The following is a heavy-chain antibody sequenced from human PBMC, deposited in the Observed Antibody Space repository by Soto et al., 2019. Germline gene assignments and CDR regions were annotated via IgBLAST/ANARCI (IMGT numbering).Heavy chain of an antibody. V-gene: IGHV3-66*01. CDR3: AREGIAVAGTQRGPFFDY. D-gene: IGHD6-19*01. CDR1: GFTVSSNY. Sequence: GESLKISCAASGFTVSSNYMSWVRQAPGKGLEWVSVIYSGGSTYYADSVKGRFTISRDNSKNTLYLQMNSLSAEDTAVYYCAREGIAVAGTQRGPFFDYWGQGTLVTVSS. J-gene: IGHJ4*02. CDR2: IYSGGST.